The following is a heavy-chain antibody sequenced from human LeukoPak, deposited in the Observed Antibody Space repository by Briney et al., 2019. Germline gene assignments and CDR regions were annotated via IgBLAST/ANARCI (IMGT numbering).Heavy chain of an antibody. Sequence: QPGGSLRLSSAASGFTFSSYAMSWVRQAPGKGLEWVSVISGSGSSTYYADSVKGRFTISRDNSKNTVYLQMNSLRAEDTAAYYCTTSIDYWGQGTLVTVSS. CDR3: TTSIDY. V-gene: IGHV3-23*01. CDR2: ISGSGSST. J-gene: IGHJ4*02. CDR1: GFTFSSYA.